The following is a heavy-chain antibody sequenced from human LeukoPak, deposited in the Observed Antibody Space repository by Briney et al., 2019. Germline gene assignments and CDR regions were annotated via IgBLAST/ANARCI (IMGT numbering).Heavy chain of an antibody. V-gene: IGHV4-31*03. CDR1: GGSISSGGYY. CDR2: IYYSGST. CDR3: ARGAQTFYYYFWGSDRYFDY. Sequence: SQTLSLTCTVSGGSISSGGYYWSWIRQHPGKGLEWIGYIYYSGSTYYNPSLKSRVTISVDTSKNQFSLKLSSVTAADTAVYYFARGAQTFYYYFWGSDRYFDYWGQGTRVNV. D-gene: IGHD3-16*02. J-gene: IGHJ4*02.